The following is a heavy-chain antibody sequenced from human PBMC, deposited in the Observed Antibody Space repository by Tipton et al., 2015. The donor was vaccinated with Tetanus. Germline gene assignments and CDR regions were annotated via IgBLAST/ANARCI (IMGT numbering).Heavy chain of an antibody. V-gene: IGHV3-23*01. D-gene: IGHD6-13*01. CDR3: ARDSSSWGRN. Sequence: SPRLFCAASGFTFSSYAMGWVRQAPGKGLEWVSAISGSGGSTYYADSVKGRFTISRDNSKNTQYLQMNSLRAEDTAVYYCARDSSSWGRNWGQGTLVTVSS. CDR1: GFTFSSYA. J-gene: IGHJ4*02. CDR2: ISGSGGST.